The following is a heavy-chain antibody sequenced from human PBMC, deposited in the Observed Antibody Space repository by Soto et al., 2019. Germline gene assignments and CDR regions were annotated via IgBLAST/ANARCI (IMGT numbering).Heavy chain of an antibody. D-gene: IGHD3-10*01. CDR1: GFTFSSYG. Sequence: GGSLRLSCAASGFTFSSYGMHWVRQAPGKGMEWVAVISYDGSNKYYADSVKCRFTISRDNSKNTLYLQMNSLRAGDTAVYYCALEKFYYGSGSYYNWDAFDIWGQGTMVTGSS. J-gene: IGHJ3*02. CDR2: ISYDGSNK. CDR3: ALEKFYYGSGSYYNWDAFDI. V-gene: IGHV3-30*03.